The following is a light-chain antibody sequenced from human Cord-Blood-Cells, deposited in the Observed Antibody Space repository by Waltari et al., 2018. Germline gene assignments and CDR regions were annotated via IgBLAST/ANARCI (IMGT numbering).Light chain of an antibody. CDR2: EGS. J-gene: IGLJ2*01. Sequence: QSALTQPASVSGSPGQSITISCTGTSSDVGSYNLVSWYQQHPGKAPKLMIYEGSKRPSGVSNRFSGAKSGNTASPTISGLQAEDDADYYCCSYAGSSTFVVFGGGTKLTVL. CDR3: CSYAGSSTFVV. V-gene: IGLV2-23*03. CDR1: SSDVGSYNL.